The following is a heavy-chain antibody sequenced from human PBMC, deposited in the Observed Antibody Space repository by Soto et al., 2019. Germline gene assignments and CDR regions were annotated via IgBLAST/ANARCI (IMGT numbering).Heavy chain of an antibody. CDR3: ARSYYYDSSGYYPPNY. J-gene: IGHJ4*02. CDR1: GGSISSYY. Sequence: SETLSLTCTVSGGSISSYYWSWIRQPPGKGLELIGYIYYSGSSSYNPSLKSRVTMSLDKSNNQFSLKLTSVTAADTAVYYCARSYYYDSSGYYPPNYWGQGTLVTVSS. CDR2: IYYSGSS. D-gene: IGHD3-22*01. V-gene: IGHV4-59*01.